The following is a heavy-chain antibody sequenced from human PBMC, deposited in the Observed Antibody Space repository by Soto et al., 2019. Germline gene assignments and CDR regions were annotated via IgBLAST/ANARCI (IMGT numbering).Heavy chain of an antibody. CDR1: GGSISSGGYS. D-gene: IGHD3-22*01. CDR2: IYYSGST. V-gene: IGHV4-31*11. Sequence: SETLSLTCAVSGGSISSGGYSWSWIRQHPGKGLEWIGYIYYSGSTYYNPSLKSRVTISVDTSKNQFSLKLSSVTAADTAVYYCARTYDNSGPNSGGYGFDIWGQGTMVTVSS. CDR3: ARTYDNSGPNSGGYGFDI. J-gene: IGHJ3*02.